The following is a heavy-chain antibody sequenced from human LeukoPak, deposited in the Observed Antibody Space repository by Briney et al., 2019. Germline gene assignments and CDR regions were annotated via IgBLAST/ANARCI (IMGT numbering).Heavy chain of an antibody. CDR3: AKGDSFGSGSYFHY. D-gene: IGHD3-10*01. V-gene: IGHV3-23*01. J-gene: IGHJ4*02. CDR1: GFTFSSYA. CDR2: ISGSGGSA. Sequence: GGSLRLSCAASGFTFSSYAMSWVRQAPGKGLEWVSAISGSGGSAHYADSVKGRFTISRDNSEKTLYLQMSSLRAEDTAVYYCAKGDSFGSGSYFHYWGQGTLVTVSS.